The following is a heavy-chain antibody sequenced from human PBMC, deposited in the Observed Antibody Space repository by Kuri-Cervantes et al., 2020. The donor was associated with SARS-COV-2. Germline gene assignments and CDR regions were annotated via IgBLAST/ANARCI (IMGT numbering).Heavy chain of an antibody. CDR2: INPNSGGT. Sequence: ASVKVSCKASGYIFTEHYMHWVRQAPGQGLEWMGWINPNSGGTNYTRRFQGRVTMTRDTSISTAYMELSRLRSDDTAVYYCARGGLAVAGRVWFDPWGQGTLVTVSS. CDR3: ARGGLAVAGRVWFDP. J-gene: IGHJ5*02. D-gene: IGHD6-19*01. V-gene: IGHV1-2*02. CDR1: GYIFTEHY.